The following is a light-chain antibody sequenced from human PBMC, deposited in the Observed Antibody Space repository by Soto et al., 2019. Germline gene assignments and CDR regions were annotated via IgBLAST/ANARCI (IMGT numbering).Light chain of an antibody. CDR1: QSISSR. V-gene: IGKV1-5*03. Sequence: DIQMTQSPSTLSASVGDRVTITCRASQSISSRLAWYQQKPGKAPQVLIYKASSLRSGVPSRFSGSGSGTEFTLTISSLQPDDFATYYCQQYNSYSTWTFGQGTKVEIK. J-gene: IGKJ1*01. CDR3: QQYNSYSTWT. CDR2: KAS.